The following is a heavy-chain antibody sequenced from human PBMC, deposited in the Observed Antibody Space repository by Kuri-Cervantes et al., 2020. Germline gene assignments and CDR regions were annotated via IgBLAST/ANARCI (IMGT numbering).Heavy chain of an antibody. D-gene: IGHD1-26*01. J-gene: IGHJ4*02. V-gene: IGHV3-30-3*01. CDR2: ISYDGSNK. CDR3: ARECIVGAAADY. CDR1: GFTFSDYY. Sequence: GGSLRLSCAASGFTFSDYYMSWVRQAPGKGLEWVAVISYDGSNKYYADSVKGRFTISRDNSKNTLYLQMNSLRAEDTAVYYCARECIVGAAADYWGQGTLVTVSS.